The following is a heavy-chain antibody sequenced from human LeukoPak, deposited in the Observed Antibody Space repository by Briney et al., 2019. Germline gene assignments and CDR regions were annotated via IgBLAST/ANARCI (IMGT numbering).Heavy chain of an antibody. V-gene: IGHV4-34*01. CDR3: ARGRGLLGY. CDR2: INHSGST. J-gene: IGHJ4*02. D-gene: IGHD2-15*01. CDR1: GGSFSGYY. Sequence: SETLSLTCAVYGGSFSGYYWSWIRQPPGKGLERIGEINHSGSTNYNPSLKSRVTISVDTSKNQFSLKLSSVTAADTAVYYCARGRGLLGYWGQGTLVTVSS.